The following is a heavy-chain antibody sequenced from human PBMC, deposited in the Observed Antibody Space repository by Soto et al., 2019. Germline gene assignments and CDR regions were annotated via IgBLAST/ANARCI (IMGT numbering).Heavy chain of an antibody. J-gene: IGHJ5*02. V-gene: IGHV1-8*01. CDR3: ARMATFGSLHWFDP. CDR1: GYSFTNND. CDR2: MNPGSGDT. D-gene: IGHD3-16*01. Sequence: ASVKVSCKASGYSFTNNDVTWVRQATGQGLEWMGWMNPGSGDTGYAQKFQGRVTMTRDISIATAYMGLSSLRSDDTAIYYCARMATFGSLHWFDPWGQGTLVTVSS.